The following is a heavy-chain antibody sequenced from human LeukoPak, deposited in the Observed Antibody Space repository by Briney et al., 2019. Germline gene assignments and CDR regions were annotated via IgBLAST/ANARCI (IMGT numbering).Heavy chain of an antibody. CDR2: IIPIFGTA. CDR3: ARDTYYYDSSGYDWFDP. V-gene: IGHV1-69*06. D-gene: IGHD3-22*01. J-gene: IGHJ5*02. CDR1: GGTFSSYA. Sequence: WASVKVSCKASGGTFSSYAISWVRQAPGQGLEWMGGIIPIFGTANYAQKFQGRVTITADKSTSTAYMELSSLRSEDTAVYYCARDTYYYDSSGYDWFDPWGQGTLVTVSS.